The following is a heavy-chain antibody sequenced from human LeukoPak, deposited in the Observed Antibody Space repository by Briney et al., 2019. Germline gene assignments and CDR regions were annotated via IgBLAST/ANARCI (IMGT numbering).Heavy chain of an antibody. V-gene: IGHV3-48*01. Sequence: GGSLRLSCAASGFIFSQYSMNWVRQAPGKGLEWVSHIRYTGETFYADSVKGRFTISKGNAGNSLYLQMNDLRGEDTAIYYCAKGRLLGAPWGMDVWGQGTTVTVSS. CDR2: IRYTGET. CDR3: AKGRLLGAPWGMDV. D-gene: IGHD1-26*01. CDR1: GFIFSQYS. J-gene: IGHJ6*02.